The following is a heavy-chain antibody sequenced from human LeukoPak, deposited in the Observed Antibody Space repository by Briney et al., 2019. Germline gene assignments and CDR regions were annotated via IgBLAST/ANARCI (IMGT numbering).Heavy chain of an antibody. CDR1: GGSFSGYY. CDR3: ARDNVYYGSGSYYPVFDY. J-gene: IGHJ4*02. D-gene: IGHD3-10*01. CDR2: INHSGST. Sequence: TASETLSLTCAVYGGSFSGYYWSWIRQPPGKGLEWIGEINHSGSTNYNPSLKSRVTISVDTSKNQFSLKLSSVTAADTAVYYCARDNVYYGSGSYYPVFDYWGQGTLVTVSS. V-gene: IGHV4-34*01.